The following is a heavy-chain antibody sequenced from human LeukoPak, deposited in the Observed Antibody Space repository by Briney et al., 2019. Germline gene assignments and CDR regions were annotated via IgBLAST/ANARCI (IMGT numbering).Heavy chain of an antibody. Sequence: GGSLRLSCAASGFPFNAYWMTWVRQAPGKGLEWVSYISSSGGTIYYADSVKGRFTISRDNAKNSLYLQMNSLRAEDTAVYYCARDYYDSSGYSSYNWFDPWGQGTLVTVSS. D-gene: IGHD3-22*01. CDR3: ARDYYDSSGYSSYNWFDP. V-gene: IGHV3-11*01. CDR1: GFPFNAYW. J-gene: IGHJ5*02. CDR2: ISSSGGTI.